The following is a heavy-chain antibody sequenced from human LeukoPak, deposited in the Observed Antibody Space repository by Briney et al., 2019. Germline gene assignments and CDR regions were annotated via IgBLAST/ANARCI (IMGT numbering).Heavy chain of an antibody. CDR2: IYSDNT. CDR1: GFTVSSNS. J-gene: IGHJ4*02. Sequence: SGGSLRLSCTVSGFTVSSNSMSWVRQAPGKGLEWVSFIYSDNTHYSDSVKGRFTISRDNSKNTLYLQMNSLRAEDTAVYYCAKDLEQWLVPNYFDYWGQGTLVTVSS. V-gene: IGHV3-53*01. D-gene: IGHD6-19*01. CDR3: AKDLEQWLVPNYFDY.